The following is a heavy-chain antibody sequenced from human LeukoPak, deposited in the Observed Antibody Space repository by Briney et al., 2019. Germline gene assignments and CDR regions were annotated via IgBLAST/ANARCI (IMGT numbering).Heavy chain of an antibody. J-gene: IGHJ4*02. D-gene: IGHD4-17*01. Sequence: SETLSLTCTVSGGSIIRNSYYWGWIRQPPGEGLEWIGSIYYSGSTSYNPSLTSRLTMSVDTSKNQFSLQLNSVTAADTAVYYCASERRSDFGDYDYFDYWGQGTLVTVSS. CDR1: GGSIIRNSYY. CDR3: ASERRSDFGDYDYFDY. V-gene: IGHV4-39*07. CDR2: IYYSGST.